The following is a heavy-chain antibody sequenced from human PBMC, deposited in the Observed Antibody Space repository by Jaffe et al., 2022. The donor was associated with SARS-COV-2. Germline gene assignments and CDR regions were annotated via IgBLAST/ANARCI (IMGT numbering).Heavy chain of an antibody. Sequence: QVQLQESGPGLVKPSQTLSLTCTVSGGSINSGSNHWSWIRQPAGKGLEWIGRVYTSGSTNYSPSLKSRVTISVDTSKNQFSLKLTSVTAADTAVYYCARDVGDGALNWFDPWGQGTLVTVSS. D-gene: IGHD2-8*01. CDR2: VYTSGST. V-gene: IGHV4-61*02. J-gene: IGHJ5*02. CDR3: ARDVGDGALNWFDP. CDR1: GGSINSGSNH.